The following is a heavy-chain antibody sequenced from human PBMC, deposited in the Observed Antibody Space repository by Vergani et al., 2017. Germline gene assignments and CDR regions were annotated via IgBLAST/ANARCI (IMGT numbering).Heavy chain of an antibody. Sequence: QMQLVESGGGVVQPGGSLRLSCVASGFSFSTYGMNWVRQTPGKGLEWVAFIRYDGTTKYSADSVKGRFSISRDNSKNTLYLQMNSLRGDDTAGYYCAKDDSVARGSFYGKFDLWGQGILVTISS. D-gene: IGHD1-26*01. CDR3: AKDDSVARGSFYGKFDL. J-gene: IGHJ4*02. V-gene: IGHV3-30*02. CDR1: GFSFSTYG. CDR2: IRYDGTTK.